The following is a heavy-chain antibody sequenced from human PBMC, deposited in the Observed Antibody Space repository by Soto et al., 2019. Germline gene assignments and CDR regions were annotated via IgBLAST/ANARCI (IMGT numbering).Heavy chain of an antibody. V-gene: IGHV3-30*18. CDR1: GFIFSNYD. CDR2: ISIDGNNQ. CDR3: AKWLVGRTFDS. D-gene: IGHD6-19*01. Sequence: GGSLRLSCAASGFIFSNYDMHWVRQAPGKGLEWVTVISIDGNNQYYADSVKGRFTISRDNSKNTLYLQMNSLRVDDTAVHYCAKWLVGRTFDSWGQGTLVTVSS. J-gene: IGHJ4*02.